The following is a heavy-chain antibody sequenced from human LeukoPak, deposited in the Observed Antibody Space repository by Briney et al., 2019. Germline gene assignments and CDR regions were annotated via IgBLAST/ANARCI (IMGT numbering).Heavy chain of an antibody. CDR2: INHSGST. V-gene: IGHV4-34*01. D-gene: IGHD6-6*01. Sequence: PSETLSLTCAVYGGSFGGYYWSRIRQPPGKGLEWIGEINHSGSTNYNPSLKSRVTISVDTSKNQFSLKLSSVTAADTAVYYCARKRSSSHAFDIWGQGTMVTVSS. J-gene: IGHJ3*02. CDR3: ARKRSSSHAFDI. CDR1: GGSFGGYY.